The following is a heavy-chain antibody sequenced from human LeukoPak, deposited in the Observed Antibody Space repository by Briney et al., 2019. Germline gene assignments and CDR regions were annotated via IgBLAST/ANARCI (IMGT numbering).Heavy chain of an antibody. Sequence: SETLSLTCTVSGYSISTGYYWDWIRQPPGKGLEWIGTFYHGGSTYYNPSLKSRVTISVDTSKNQFSLKLSSVTAADTAVYYCASNRIYCSGGSCYSGYYFDYWGQGTLVTVSS. D-gene: IGHD2-15*01. J-gene: IGHJ4*02. CDR2: FYHGGST. V-gene: IGHV4-38-2*02. CDR3: ASNRIYCSGGSCYSGYYFDY. CDR1: GYSISTGYY.